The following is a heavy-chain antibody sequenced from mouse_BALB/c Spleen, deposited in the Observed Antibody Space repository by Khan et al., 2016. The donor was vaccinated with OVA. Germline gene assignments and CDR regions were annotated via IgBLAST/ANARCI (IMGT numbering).Heavy chain of an antibody. D-gene: IGHD1-2*01. Sequence: VKLEVSGPGLVAPSQSLSITCTVSGFSLTSYGVSWVRQPPGKGLEWLGVIWGDGNTNYHSALISRLSISKDNSKSQVFLKLNSLQIDDTATYYCVKKGYYGYGNAWFAYWGQGTLVTVSA. CDR2: IWGDGNT. CDR3: VKKGYYGYGNAWFAY. J-gene: IGHJ3*01. V-gene: IGHV2-3*01. CDR1: GFSLTSYG.